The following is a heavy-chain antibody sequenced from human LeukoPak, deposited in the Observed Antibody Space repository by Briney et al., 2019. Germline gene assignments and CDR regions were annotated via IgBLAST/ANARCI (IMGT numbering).Heavy chain of an antibody. D-gene: IGHD5-24*01. CDR1: GFTFSSSW. V-gene: IGHV3-74*01. CDR2: INGDGGRT. J-gene: IGHJ4*01. CDR3: ARGRNGFFDY. Sequence: WGSLRLSCAASGFTFSSSWMHWVRHAPGKGLVWVSQINGDGGRTRYADSVKGRLTISRDNAKNTVYLQMNSLRTDDTAMYYCARGRNGFFDYWGHGTLVTVSS.